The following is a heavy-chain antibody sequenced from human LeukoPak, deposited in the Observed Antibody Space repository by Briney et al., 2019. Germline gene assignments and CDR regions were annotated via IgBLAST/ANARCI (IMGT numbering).Heavy chain of an antibody. Sequence: SETLSLTCTVCGRSISSYYWRWIRHPPGEGLEWFGYIYYSGSPNYNPSLKSRGTISVDTSKNQFTLKLSSVTAADTAVYYCARVNNVVGPVAIGGGLEWEPAHDDAFDIWGQGTMVTVSS. J-gene: IGHJ3*02. D-gene: IGHD2-2*01. V-gene: IGHV4-59*01. CDR2: IYYSGSP. CDR1: GRSISSYY. CDR3: ARVNNVVGPVAIGGGLEWEPAHDDAFDI.